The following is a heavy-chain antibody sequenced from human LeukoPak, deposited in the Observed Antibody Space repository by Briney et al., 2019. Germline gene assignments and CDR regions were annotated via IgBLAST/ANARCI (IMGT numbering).Heavy chain of an antibody. CDR1: GYTFTSYD. CDR2: MNPNSGNT. V-gene: IGHV1-8*01. D-gene: IGHD3-16*01. CDR3: ARRAGAYPHPYDY. Sequence: ASVKVSCKASGYTFTSYDINWVRQATGQGLEWMGWMNPNSGNTGYAQKFQGRVTMTRNTSISTAYMELSSLRSDDTAVYYCARRAGAYPHPYDYWGQGTLVTVSS. J-gene: IGHJ4*02.